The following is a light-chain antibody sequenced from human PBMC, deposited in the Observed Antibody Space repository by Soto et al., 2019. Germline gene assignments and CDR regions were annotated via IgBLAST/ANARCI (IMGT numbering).Light chain of an antibody. CDR2: DAS. CDR1: QSVNSY. J-gene: IGKJ5*01. CDR3: QQRSNWQVT. V-gene: IGKV3-11*01. Sequence: EIVLTQSPATLSLSPGERATLSCRASQSVNSYLAWYQQRPGQAPRLLIYDASNRATGIPARFSGSGSGTDFTLTISSLEPEDFAVYYCQQRSNWQVTFGQGTRLEI.